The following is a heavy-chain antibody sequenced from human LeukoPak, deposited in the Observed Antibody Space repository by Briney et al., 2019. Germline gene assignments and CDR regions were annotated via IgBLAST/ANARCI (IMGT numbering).Heavy chain of an antibody. J-gene: IGHJ6*02. V-gene: IGHV4-59*08. CDR1: GGSISSYY. CDR3: ARHSLGCSGGGCYSLWTRGQTYYHYYYGMDG. CDR2: VYYIGST. D-gene: IGHD2-15*01. Sequence: PSETLPLTCTASGGSISSYYWSWIRQPPGKGLEWIGYVYYIGSTNHNPSLKSRVTISVDTSKNQFSLKLRFVTAADTAVYYCARHSLGCSGGGCYSLWTRGQTYYHYYYGMDGWGQGTTVTVSS.